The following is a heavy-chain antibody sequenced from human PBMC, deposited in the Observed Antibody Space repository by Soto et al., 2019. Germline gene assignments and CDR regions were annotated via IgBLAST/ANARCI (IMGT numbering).Heavy chain of an antibody. V-gene: IGHV3-23*01. D-gene: IGHD1-26*01. CDR3: AKWELPASGYYGMDV. CDR1: GFPFSSYA. Sequence: PGGSLTFSCPASGFPFSSYAMSWVRQAPGKGLEWVSAISGSGGSTYYADSVKGRFTISRDNSKNTLYLQMNSLRAEDTAVYYCAKWELPASGYYGMDVWGQGTTVTVSS. CDR2: ISGSGGST. J-gene: IGHJ6*02.